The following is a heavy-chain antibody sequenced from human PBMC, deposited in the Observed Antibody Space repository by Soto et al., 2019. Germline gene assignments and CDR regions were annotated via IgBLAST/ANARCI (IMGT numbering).Heavy chain of an antibody. CDR2: IYRGFST. CDR1: GFNVTNTY. D-gene: IGHD6-6*01. CDR3: ARDRSDSSRDDSFDI. J-gene: IGHJ3*02. V-gene: IGHV3-53*01. Sequence: GGSLRLSCAVSGFNVTNTYMSWVRQAPGKGLEWVSVIYRGFSTFYADSVKGRFTVSRDDSKNTVSPQMNSLRAEDTAVYYCARDRSDSSRDDSFDIWGQGTMVTVSS.